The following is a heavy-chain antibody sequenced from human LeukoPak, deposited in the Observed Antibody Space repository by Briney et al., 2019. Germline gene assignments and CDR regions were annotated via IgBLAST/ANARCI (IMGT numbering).Heavy chain of an antibody. CDR3: ARAYIVATICFFDY. CDR2: INHSGST. J-gene: IGHJ4*02. Sequence: PSETLSLTCAVYGGSFSGYYWSWIRQPPGKGLEWIGEINHSGSTNYNPSLKSRVTISVDTSKNQFSLKLSSVTAADTAVYYCARAYIVATICFFDYWGQGTLDTVSS. CDR1: GGSFSGYY. V-gene: IGHV4-34*01. D-gene: IGHD5-12*01.